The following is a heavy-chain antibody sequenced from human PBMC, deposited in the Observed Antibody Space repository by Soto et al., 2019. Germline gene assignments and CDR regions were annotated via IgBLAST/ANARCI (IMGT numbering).Heavy chain of an antibody. D-gene: IGHD3-22*01. V-gene: IGHV1-18*01. J-gene: IGHJ5*02. CDR1: GYTFTSYG. Sequence: ASVKVSCKASGYTFTSYGISWVRQAPGQGIEWMGWISAYNGNTNYAQKLQGRVTMTTDTSTSTAYMELRSLRSDDTAVYYCAGDPDSHYNDSHAYSYPWGQGTLVTVSS. CDR2: ISAYNGNT. CDR3: AGDPDSHYNDSHAYSYP.